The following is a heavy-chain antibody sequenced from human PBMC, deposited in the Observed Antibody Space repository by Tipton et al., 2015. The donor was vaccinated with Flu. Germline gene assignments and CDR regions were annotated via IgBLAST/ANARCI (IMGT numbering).Heavy chain of an antibody. J-gene: IGHJ4*02. CDR3: ARMILRGAARPVFDY. CDR1: GGSISSYY. CDR2: IYYSGST. V-gene: IGHV4-59*01. D-gene: IGHD6-6*01. Sequence: TLSLTCTVSGGSISSYYWSWFRQPPGKGLEWNGYIYYSGSTNYNPSLKSRVTISVDTSKNQFTLKLSSVTAADTAVYYCARMILRGAARPVFDYWGQGTLVAVSS.